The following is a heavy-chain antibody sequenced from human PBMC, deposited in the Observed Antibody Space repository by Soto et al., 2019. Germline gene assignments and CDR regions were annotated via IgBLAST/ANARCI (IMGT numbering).Heavy chain of an antibody. CDR1: GYTFTSYG. J-gene: IGHJ4*02. Sequence: VASVKVSCKASGYTFTSYGISWVRQAPGQGLEWMGWISAYNGNTNYAQKLQGRVTMTTDTSTSTAYMELRSLRSDDTAVYYCAREGYCSGGSCRHFDYWGQGTLVTVSS. CDR2: ISAYNGNT. D-gene: IGHD2-15*01. V-gene: IGHV1-18*01. CDR3: AREGYCSGGSCRHFDY.